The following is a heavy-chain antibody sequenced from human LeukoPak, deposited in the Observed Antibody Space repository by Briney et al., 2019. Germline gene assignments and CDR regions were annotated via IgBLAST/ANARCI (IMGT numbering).Heavy chain of an antibody. J-gene: IGHJ4*02. CDR2: IYYSGST. D-gene: IGHD6-13*01. Sequence: SETLSLTCTVSGDSITNYFWSWIRQPPGKGLEWIGYIYYSGSTNYNPSLKSRVTISVDTSKNQFSLKLSSVTAADTAVYYCARDPAAGLDYWGQGTLVTVSS. CDR1: GDSITNYF. V-gene: IGHV4-59*01. CDR3: ARDPAAGLDY.